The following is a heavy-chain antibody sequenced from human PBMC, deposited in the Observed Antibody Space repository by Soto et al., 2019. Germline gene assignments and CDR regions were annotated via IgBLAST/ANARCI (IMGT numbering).Heavy chain of an antibody. CDR3: ARGSTDSYPGSRIFDF. CDR2: ITDTGGDT. CDR1: GIPFGSRA. J-gene: IGHJ4*02. D-gene: IGHD3-10*01. V-gene: IGHV3-23*01. Sequence: EVQLLESGGDLVQPGGSLRLSCVASGIPFGSRAMSWVRQAPGEGLEWVSTITDTGGDTKYADSVRGRFTMSRDNSKKTLYLQMNSLRVEDSALYYSARGSTDSYPGSRIFDFWGRGTLVTVSS.